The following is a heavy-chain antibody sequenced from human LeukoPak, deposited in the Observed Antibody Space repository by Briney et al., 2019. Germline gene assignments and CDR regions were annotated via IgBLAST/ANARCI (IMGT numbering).Heavy chain of an antibody. CDR1: GGSFSGYY. J-gene: IGHJ4*02. CDR2: INHSGST. Sequence: PSETLSLTCAVYGGSFSGYYWSWIRQPPEKGLEWIGEINHSGSTNYNPSLKSRVTISVDTSKNQFSLKLSSVTAADTAVYFCARVYGDYIDYWGQGTLVTVSS. D-gene: IGHD4-17*01. V-gene: IGHV4-34*01. CDR3: ARVYGDYIDY.